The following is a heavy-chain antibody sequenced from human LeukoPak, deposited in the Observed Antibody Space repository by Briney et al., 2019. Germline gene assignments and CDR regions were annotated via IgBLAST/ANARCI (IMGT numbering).Heavy chain of an antibody. J-gene: IGHJ4*02. V-gene: IGHV1-2*02. D-gene: IGHD3-3*01. CDR2: INPNSGGT. CDR1: GYTFTGYY. CDR3: AIGPAVTYYDFWSGYWSYYFDY. Sequence: ASVKVSCKASGYTFTGYYMHWVRQAPGQGLEWMGWINPNSGGTNYAQKFQGRVTMTRDTSISTAYMELSRLRSDDTAVYYCAIGPAVTYYDFWSGYWSYYFDYWGQGTLVTVSS.